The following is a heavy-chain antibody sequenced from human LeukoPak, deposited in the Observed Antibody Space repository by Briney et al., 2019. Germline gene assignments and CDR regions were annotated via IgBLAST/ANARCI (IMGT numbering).Heavy chain of an antibody. CDR2: INPSGGST. Sequence: GASVKVSCKASGHTFTSYYMHWVRQAPGQGLEWMGIINPSGGSTSYAQKFQGRVTMTRDTSTSTVYMELSSLRSEDTAVYYCARGRRSYYDSSGYAFDIWGQGTMVTVSS. CDR1: GHTFTSYY. J-gene: IGHJ3*02. CDR3: ARGRRSYYDSSGYAFDI. D-gene: IGHD3-22*01. V-gene: IGHV1-46*01.